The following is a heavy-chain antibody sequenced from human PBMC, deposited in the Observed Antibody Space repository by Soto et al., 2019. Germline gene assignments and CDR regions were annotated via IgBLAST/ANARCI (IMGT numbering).Heavy chain of an antibody. D-gene: IGHD2-15*01. CDR2: ISAYNGNT. J-gene: IGHJ4*02. V-gene: IGHV1-18*01. CDR3: ARTPDH. CDR1: GYTFTSYG. Sequence: GASVKVSCKASGYTFTSYGISWVRQAPGQGLEWMGWISAYNGNTNYAQKLQGRVTMTTDTSTSTAYMELRSSVTAADTAVYYCARTPDHWGQGTLVTVSS.